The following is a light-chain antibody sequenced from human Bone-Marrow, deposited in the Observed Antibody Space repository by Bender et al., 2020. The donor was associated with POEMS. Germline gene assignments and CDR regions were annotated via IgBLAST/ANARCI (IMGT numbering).Light chain of an antibody. CDR1: SSDVGSYSL. J-gene: IGLJ1*01. Sequence: QSVLTQPASVSGSPGQSITMSCTGTSSDVGSYSLVSWYQQHPGEAPKLILSGVTNRPSGLSSRFSGSKSGNSASLTISGLQAEDEADYYCSSYTSSNSYVFGTGTKVTVL. CDR3: SSYTSSNSYV. CDR2: GVT. V-gene: IGLV2-14*02.